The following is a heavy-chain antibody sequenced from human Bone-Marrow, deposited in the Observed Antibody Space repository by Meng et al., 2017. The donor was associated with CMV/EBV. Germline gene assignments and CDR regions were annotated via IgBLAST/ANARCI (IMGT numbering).Heavy chain of an antibody. CDR2: ISSSGSTI. CDR3: ARYVAAAAPYYYYGMDV. CDR1: GFTFSSYE. D-gene: IGHD6-13*01. J-gene: IGHJ6*02. Sequence: GESLKISCAASGFTFSSYEMNWVRQAPGKGLEWVSYISSSGSTIYYADSVKGRFTISRDNSKNTLYLQMNSLRAEDTAVYYCARYVAAAAPYYYYGMDVWGQGTTVTVSS. V-gene: IGHV3-48*03.